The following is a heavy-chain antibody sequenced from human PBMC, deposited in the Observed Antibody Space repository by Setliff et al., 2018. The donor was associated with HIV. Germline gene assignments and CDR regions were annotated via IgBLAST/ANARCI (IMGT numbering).Heavy chain of an antibody. D-gene: IGHD1-1*01. Sequence: GESLKISCKASGYTFTHYWIGWVRQMPGKGLEWMGFVYPGDSDSRYSPSLQGQVTISADKSISTAYLQWSSLKASDTAIYYCARRASVTNSDDYWGQGTLVTVSS. V-gene: IGHV5-51*01. CDR3: ARRASVTNSDDY. CDR1: GYTFTHYW. J-gene: IGHJ4*02. CDR2: VYPGDSDS.